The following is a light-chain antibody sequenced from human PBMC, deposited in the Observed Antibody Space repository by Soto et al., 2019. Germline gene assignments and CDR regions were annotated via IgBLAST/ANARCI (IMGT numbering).Light chain of an antibody. CDR3: QVWDSGTDHWV. V-gene: IGLV3-21*02. CDR1: NIVSKS. J-gene: IGLJ3*02. Sequence: SYELTQPPSVSVAPGQTARISCGGDNIVSKSVHWYQQRPGQPPLLVVYDDTDRPAGIPERFSGSNSGNTASLTISRVEAADEADYYCQVWDSGTDHWVFGGGTKVTVL. CDR2: DDT.